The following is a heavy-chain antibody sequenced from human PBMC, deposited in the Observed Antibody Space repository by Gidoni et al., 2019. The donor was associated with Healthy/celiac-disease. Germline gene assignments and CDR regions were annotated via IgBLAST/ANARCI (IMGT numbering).Heavy chain of an antibody. CDR3: ARDFAVSPGKGSSSNWFDP. D-gene: IGHD6-6*01. CDR1: GGTFRSST. J-gene: IGHJ5*02. Sequence: QVQLVQSGAEVKKPGSSVKVSCKASGGTFRSSTISWVRQAPGQGLEWMGRIIPSLGIANYEQKFQGRVTITADKSTSTAYMELSSLRSEDTAVYYCARDFAVSPGKGSSSNWFDPWGQGTLVTVSS. CDR2: IIPSLGIA. V-gene: IGHV1-69*08.